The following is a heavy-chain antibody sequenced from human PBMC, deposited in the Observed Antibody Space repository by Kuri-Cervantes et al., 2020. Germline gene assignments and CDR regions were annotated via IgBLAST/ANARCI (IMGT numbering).Heavy chain of an antibody. Sequence: ETLSLTCAVYGASLSGYYWSWIRQPPGKGLEWVSSISGAGTYTHYADSVKGRFTISKDISRNTLYLQMDSLRVEDTAVYFCAKETDSGSYHDYWGQGTLVTVSS. V-gene: IGHV3-23*01. CDR1: GASLSGYY. J-gene: IGHJ4*02. D-gene: IGHD1-26*01. CDR3: AKETDSGSYHDY. CDR2: ISGAGTYT.